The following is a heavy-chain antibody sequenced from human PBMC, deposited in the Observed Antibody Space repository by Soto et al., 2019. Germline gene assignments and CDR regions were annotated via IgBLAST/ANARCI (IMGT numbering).Heavy chain of an antibody. Sequence: SETLSLTCAVPGVSISSSSYYWGWIRQPPGKGLEWIGTIYYGGSSYSNPSLKSRVTISLDTSKNQFSLTLTSVTAADTAVYYCARHGSYWGQGTLVTVSS. J-gene: IGHJ4*02. V-gene: IGHV4-39*01. CDR1: GVSISSSSYY. CDR2: IYYGGSS. CDR3: ARHGSY.